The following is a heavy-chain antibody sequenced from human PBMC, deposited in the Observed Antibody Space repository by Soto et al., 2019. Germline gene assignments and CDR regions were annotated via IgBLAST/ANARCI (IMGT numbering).Heavy chain of an antibody. D-gene: IGHD4-17*01. CDR1: GFTFSNYG. J-gene: IGHJ4*02. Sequence: QVQLVESGGGVVQPGRSLRLSCAASGFTFSNYGMHWVRQTPVRGLELVAAIAYDGSNKYYGDSVKGRFTISRDKSKKTLYLEMISLRVEDTAVYYGAKDYTCGRNYGDYGGADYWGQGTLVTVSS. CDR2: IAYDGSNK. CDR3: AKDYTCGRNYGDYGGADY. V-gene: IGHV3-30*18.